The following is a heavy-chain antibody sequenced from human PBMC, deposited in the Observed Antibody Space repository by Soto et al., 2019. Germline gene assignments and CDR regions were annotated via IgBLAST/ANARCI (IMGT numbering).Heavy chain of an antibody. CDR3: AKDFTPDGYWDFDY. V-gene: IGHV3-23*01. CDR1: GFTFSTYT. D-gene: IGHD4-17*01. CDR2: VLATGSAT. J-gene: IGHJ4*02. Sequence: LRLSCAASGFTFSTYTMNWVRQPPGRGLEWVSAVLATGSATFYADSVKGRFTISRDNSKNTLYLQMNNLRAEDTAVYYCAKDFTPDGYWDFDYWGQGTLVTVSS.